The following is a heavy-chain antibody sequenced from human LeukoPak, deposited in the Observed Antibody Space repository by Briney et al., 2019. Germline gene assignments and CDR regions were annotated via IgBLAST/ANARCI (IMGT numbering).Heavy chain of an antibody. J-gene: IGHJ2*01. V-gene: IGHV5-51*01. CDR3: ARLWYGSMAVAGTGWYFDL. Sequence: TGESLKISCKGSGYSFTSYWIGWVRQMPGKGLEWMGIIYPGDSDTRYSPSFQGQVTISADKSISTAYLQWSSLKASDTAMYYCARLWYGSMAVAGTGWYFDLWGRGTLVTVSS. CDR2: IYPGDSDT. D-gene: IGHD6-19*01. CDR1: GYSFTSYW.